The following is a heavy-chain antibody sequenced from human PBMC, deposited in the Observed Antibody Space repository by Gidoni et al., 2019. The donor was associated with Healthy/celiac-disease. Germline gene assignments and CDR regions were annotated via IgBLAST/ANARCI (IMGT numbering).Heavy chain of an antibody. CDR1: GFTFSSYS. D-gene: IGHD3-22*01. J-gene: IGHJ4*02. CDR2: ISSSSSYI. V-gene: IGHV3-21*01. CDR3: ARDLPHYYYDSSGPLDY. Sequence: EVQLVESGGGLVKPGGSLRLSCAAPGFTFSSYSMNWVRQAPGKGLECVSSISSSSSYIYYADSVKGRFTISRDNAKNSLYLQMNSLRAEDTAVYYCARDLPHYYYDSSGPLDYWGQGTLVTVSS.